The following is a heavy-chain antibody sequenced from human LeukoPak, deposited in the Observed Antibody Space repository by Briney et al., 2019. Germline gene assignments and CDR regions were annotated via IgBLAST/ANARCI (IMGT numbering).Heavy chain of an antibody. CDR2: ISGGGGST. J-gene: IGHJ4*02. D-gene: IGHD3-10*01. CDR1: GFTFNSYA. Sequence: GGSLRLSCAASGFTFNSYAMSWVRQAPGMGLEWVSSISGGGGSTYYTDSVKGRFTISRDNSKNTLNLQMNSLRAEDTAVYYCRRGSGSYLWGQGTLVTVSS. V-gene: IGHV3-23*01. CDR3: RRGSGSYL.